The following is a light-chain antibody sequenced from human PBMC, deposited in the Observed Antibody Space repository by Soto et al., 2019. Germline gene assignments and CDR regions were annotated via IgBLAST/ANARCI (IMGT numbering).Light chain of an antibody. CDR3: HQYDSWT. J-gene: IGKJ1*01. CDR2: GAS. Sequence: EIVLAQSPATLSLSPGERATLSCRASQSVNSYLAWYQQKPGQAPRLLIYGASSRATGIPDRFSGSGSGTDFTLTISRLEPEDFAVYYCHQYDSWTFGQGTKVDNK. V-gene: IGKV3-20*01. CDR1: QSVNSY.